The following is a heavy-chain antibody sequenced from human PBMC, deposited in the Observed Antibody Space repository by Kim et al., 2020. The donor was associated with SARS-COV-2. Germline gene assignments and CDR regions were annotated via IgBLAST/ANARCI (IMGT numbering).Heavy chain of an antibody. J-gene: IGHJ6*02. D-gene: IGHD5-12*01. Sequence: GGSLRLSCAASGFTFSSYAMHWVRQAPGKGLEWVAVISYDGSNKDYADSAKGRFTISRDNSKNTLYLQMNSLRAEDAAVYFCARDLVATIAGPLYGMDVWGQGTTVTVSS. CDR3: ARDLVATIAGPLYGMDV. CDR2: ISYDGSNK. CDR1: GFTFSSYA. V-gene: IGHV3-30*04.